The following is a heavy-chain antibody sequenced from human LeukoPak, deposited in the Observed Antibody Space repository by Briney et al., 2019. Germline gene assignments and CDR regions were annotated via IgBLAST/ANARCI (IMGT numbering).Heavy chain of an antibody. V-gene: IGHV4-4*07. D-gene: IGHD3-16*02. CDR2: IYTSGST. CDR3: ARGEAFGGVIAFDY. Sequence: SETLSLTSTVSGGSISGYYWSWIRQPAGKGLEWMGRIYTSGSTHYTPSHQSRVTISVDKSKNQFSLKLSAVTAADTAVYYCARGEAFGGVIAFDYWGQGTLVTVSS. CDR1: GGSISGYY. J-gene: IGHJ4*02.